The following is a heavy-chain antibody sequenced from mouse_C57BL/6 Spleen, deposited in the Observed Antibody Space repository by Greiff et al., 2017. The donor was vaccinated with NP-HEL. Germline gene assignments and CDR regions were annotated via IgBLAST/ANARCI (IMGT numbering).Heavy chain of an antibody. J-gene: IGHJ1*03. D-gene: IGHD1-1*01. Sequence: EVQLQQSGTVLARPGASVKMSCKTSGYTFTSYWMHWVKQRPGQGLEWIGAIYPGNSDSSYNQKLKGKAKLTAVTSASTAYMGLSRLTKEDSAVYDCTRLNYGSSYRGYFGVWGTGTTVTVAA. CDR1: GYTFTSYW. V-gene: IGHV1-5*01. CDR2: IYPGNSDS. CDR3: TRLNYGSSYRGYFGV.